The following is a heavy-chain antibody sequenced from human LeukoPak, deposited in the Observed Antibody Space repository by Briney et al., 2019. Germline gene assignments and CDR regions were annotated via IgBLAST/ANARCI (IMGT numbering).Heavy chain of an antibody. V-gene: IGHV4-61*02. J-gene: IGHJ4*02. Sequence: SETLSLTCTVSGGSISSGSYYWSWIRQPAGKGLEWIGRIYTSGSTNYNPSLKSRVTISVDTSKNQFSLKLSSVTAADTAVYYCARVSGYDWESFYDYWGQGSLVTVSS. CDR2: IYTSGST. CDR3: ARVSGYDWESFYDY. CDR1: GGSISSGSYY. D-gene: IGHD5-12*01.